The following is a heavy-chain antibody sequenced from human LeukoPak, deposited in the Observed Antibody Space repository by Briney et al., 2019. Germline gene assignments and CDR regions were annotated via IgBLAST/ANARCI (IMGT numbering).Heavy chain of an antibody. D-gene: IGHD6-19*01. Sequence: GESLKISCKGSGYSFSTYWIGWVRQMPGKGLEWMGIIYLGDSDTRYSPSFQGQVTISADKSISTAYLQWSSLKASDTAMYYCANGDSSGWSEYYFDYWGQGTLVTVSS. CDR1: GYSFSTYW. V-gene: IGHV5-51*01. J-gene: IGHJ4*02. CDR2: IYLGDSDT. CDR3: ANGDSSGWSEYYFDY.